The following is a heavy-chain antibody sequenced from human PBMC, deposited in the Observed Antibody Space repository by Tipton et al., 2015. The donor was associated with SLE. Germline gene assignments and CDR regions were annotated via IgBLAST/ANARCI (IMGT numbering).Heavy chain of an antibody. CDR2: INHSGST. J-gene: IGHJ4*02. V-gene: IGHV4-34*01. CDR1: GGSFSDYS. D-gene: IGHD2-8*01. CDR3: ARDCTTGVCYTTSFDY. Sequence: TLSLTCAVYGGSFSDYSWSWIRQPPGKGLEWIGEINHSGSTNYNPSLKSRATISIDTSNNQFSLRLSSVTAADTAVYYCARDCTTGVCYTTSFDYWGQGTLVTVSP.